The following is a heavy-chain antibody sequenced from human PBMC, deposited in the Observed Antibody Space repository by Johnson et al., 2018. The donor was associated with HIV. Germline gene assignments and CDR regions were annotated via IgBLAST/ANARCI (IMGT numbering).Heavy chain of an antibody. V-gene: IGHV3-30-3*01. CDR2: ISYDGSNK. J-gene: IGHJ3*01. CDR3: GSGDALDG. CDR1: GFTFSSYA. Sequence: QVQLMESGGGVVQPGRSLRLSCAASGFTFSSYAMHWVRQAPGKGLEWVAVISYDGSNKYYADSVKGRFTISRDNSKNTLYLQMNSLRAEDTAVYYYGSGDALDGWGQGTMVTVSS.